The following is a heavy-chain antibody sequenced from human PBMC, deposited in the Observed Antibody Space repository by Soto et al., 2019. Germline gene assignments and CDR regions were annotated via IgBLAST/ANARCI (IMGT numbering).Heavy chain of an antibody. CDR2: ISWNSGSI. V-gene: IGHV3-9*01. Sequence: EVQLMESGGGLVQPGRSLRLSCAASGFTFDDYAMHWVRQAPGKGLEWVSGISWNSGSIGYADSVKGRFTISRDNAKNSLYLQMNSLRAEDTALYYCAKDLTFWDQGTMVTVSS. J-gene: IGHJ3*01. CDR1: GFTFDDYA. CDR3: AKDLTF.